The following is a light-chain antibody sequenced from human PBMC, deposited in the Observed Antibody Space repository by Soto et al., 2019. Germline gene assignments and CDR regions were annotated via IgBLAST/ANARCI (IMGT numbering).Light chain of an antibody. Sequence: EVMLKQSPATLSLSTGERATLSCRASPSVTNFLAWYQQKPGQAPRLLIYGAFNRATGIPARFSGSGSGTDFTLTISSLEPEDSAIYYCQQRNIWPPVTFGQGRRLAV. CDR2: GAF. V-gene: IGKV3-11*01. J-gene: IGKJ5*01. CDR3: QQRNIWPPVT. CDR1: PSVTNF.